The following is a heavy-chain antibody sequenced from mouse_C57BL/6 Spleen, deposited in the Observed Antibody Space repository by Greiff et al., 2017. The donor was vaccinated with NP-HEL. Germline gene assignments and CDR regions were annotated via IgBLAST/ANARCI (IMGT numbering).Heavy chain of an antibody. Sequence: VQLQQSGPELVKPGASVKISCKASGYAFSSSCMNWVKQRPGKGLEWIGRIYPGDGDTNYNGKFKGKATLTADKSSSTAYMQLSSLTAEDSAVYFGERHWFDYWGQGTTLTVSA. D-gene: IGHD4-1*01. J-gene: IGHJ2*01. CDR1: GYAFSSSC. CDR3: ERHWFDY. V-gene: IGHV1-82*01. CDR2: IYPGDGDT.